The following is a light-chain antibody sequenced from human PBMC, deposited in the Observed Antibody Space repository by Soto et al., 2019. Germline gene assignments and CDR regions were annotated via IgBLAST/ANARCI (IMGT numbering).Light chain of an antibody. CDR3: ISYKTDDTFL. CDR1: SSDIGASNF. V-gene: IGLV2-14*01. Sequence: QSVLTQPPSVSGSPGQSITVSCTGTSSDIGASNFVSWYQHLPGRAPKVIIFEATNRPSGVSNRFSVSKSGITASLTISGLQADDEAEYFSISYKTDDTFLFGTGTKVTVL. J-gene: IGLJ1*01. CDR2: EAT.